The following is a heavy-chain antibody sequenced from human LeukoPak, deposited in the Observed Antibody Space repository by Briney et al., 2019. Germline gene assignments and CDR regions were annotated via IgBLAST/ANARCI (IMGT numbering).Heavy chain of an antibody. V-gene: IGHV1-2*02. CDR3: ARHSGSYYDSSGYITGFDY. CDR2: IKPNSGDT. D-gene: IGHD3-22*01. Sequence: ASVKVSCKASGYTFTGYYMHWLRQAPGQGLEWMGWIKPNSGDTNYAQKFQGRVTMTRDTSISTAYMELSRLSSDDTAVYYCARHSGSYYDSSGYITGFDYWGQGTLVTVSS. J-gene: IGHJ4*02. CDR1: GYTFTGYY.